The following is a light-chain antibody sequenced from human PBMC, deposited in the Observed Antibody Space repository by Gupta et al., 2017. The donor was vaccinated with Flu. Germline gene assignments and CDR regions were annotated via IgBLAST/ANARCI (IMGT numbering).Light chain of an antibody. V-gene: IGLV1-44*01. Sequence: QSVLTQPPSASGTPGRMVTISCSGSSSNIGSNTVNWYQQLPGTAPTLRIFMNKQRPSGVPDRFSFSNSWASASPALTSRQSEDEADDDYSVWADSNKGNGVFGGGTKLTVL. J-gene: IGLJ3*02. CDR2: MNK. CDR1: SSNIGSNT. CDR3: SVWADSNKGNGV.